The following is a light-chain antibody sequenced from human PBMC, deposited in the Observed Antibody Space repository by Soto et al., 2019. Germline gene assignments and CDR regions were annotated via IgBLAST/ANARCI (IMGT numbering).Light chain of an antibody. Sequence: MHITRNTYNLSACVGDRVTSTCLSSHSISIWLAWYQQKPGKAPNLLIYAASGLQSGVPSRFSGSGSGTEFSLTISNLQPDDFTTYFCHQYHNYPRTFCQGTKVDIK. J-gene: IGKJ1*01. CDR1: HSISIW. CDR3: HQYHNYPRT. V-gene: IGKV1-5*01. CDR2: AAS.